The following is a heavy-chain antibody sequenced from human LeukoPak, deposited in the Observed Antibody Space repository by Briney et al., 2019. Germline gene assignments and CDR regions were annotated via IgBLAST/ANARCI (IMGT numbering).Heavy chain of an antibody. CDR2: IYYSGST. CDR3: ARVGIVGAMGAFDT. J-gene: IGHJ3*02. D-gene: IGHD1-26*01. CDR1: GGSISSYY. Sequence: SETLSLTCTVSGGSISSYYWSWIRQPPGKGLEWIGYIYYSGSTNYNPSLKSRVTISVDTSKNQFSLKLSSVTAADTAVYYCARVGIVGAMGAFDTWGQGTMVTVSS. V-gene: IGHV4-59*08.